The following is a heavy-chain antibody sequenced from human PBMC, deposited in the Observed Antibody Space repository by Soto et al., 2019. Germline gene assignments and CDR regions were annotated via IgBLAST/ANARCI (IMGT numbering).Heavy chain of an antibody. CDR1: GGSISSYY. CDR3: ARLGGSYFLRGYCFDP. V-gene: IGHV4-59*01. J-gene: IGHJ5*02. D-gene: IGHD1-26*01. CDR2: IYYSGST. Sequence: SETLSLTCTVSGGSISSYYWSWIRQPPGKGLEWIGYIYYSGSTNYNPSLKSRVTISLDTSKNQFSLKLNSVTAADTAVYYCARLGGSYFLRGYCFDPSDQGTLVTGS.